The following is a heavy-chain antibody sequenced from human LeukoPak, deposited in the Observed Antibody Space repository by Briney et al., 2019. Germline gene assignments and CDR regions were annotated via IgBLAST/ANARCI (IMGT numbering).Heavy chain of an antibody. CDR2: ISGSGGST. V-gene: IGHV3-23*01. Sequence: KPGGSLRLSCAASGFTFSSYAMSWVRQAPGKGLEWVSAISGSGGSTYYADSVKGRFTISRDNSKNTLYLQMNSLRAEDTAIYYCASATYYYDSSGFGFDYWGQGTLVTVSS. CDR3: ASATYYYDSSGFGFDY. J-gene: IGHJ4*02. CDR1: GFTFSSYA. D-gene: IGHD3-22*01.